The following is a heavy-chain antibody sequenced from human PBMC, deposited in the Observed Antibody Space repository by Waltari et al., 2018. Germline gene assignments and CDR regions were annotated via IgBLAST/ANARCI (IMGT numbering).Heavy chain of an antibody. CDR3: ARRREGGDLLYAFDI. CDR1: GYSFTSYW. D-gene: IGHD2-21*01. Sequence: EVQLVQSGAEVKQPGESLKISCKGSGYSFTSYWIGWVRQMPGKGLEWVGIIYPDDSDTRYSPSFQGQVTISADKSISTAYLQWSSLKAADTAMYYCARRREGGDLLYAFDIWGQGTMVTVSS. CDR2: IYPDDSDT. V-gene: IGHV5-51*03. J-gene: IGHJ3*02.